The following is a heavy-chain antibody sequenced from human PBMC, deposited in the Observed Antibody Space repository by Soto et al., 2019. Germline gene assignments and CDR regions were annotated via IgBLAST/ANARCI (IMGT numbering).Heavy chain of an antibody. Sequence: PGGSLRLSCAASGFTVSRNYMNWVRQAPGKGLEWVSVLDSGGNTYYADSVKDRFTISRDNSKNTVSLQMNSLRAEDTAAYYCVGSGYYGYFQYWGQGALVTVSS. CDR1: GFTVSRNY. J-gene: IGHJ1*01. V-gene: IGHV3-66*01. CDR3: VGSGYYGYFQY. D-gene: IGHD3-22*01. CDR2: LDSGGNT.